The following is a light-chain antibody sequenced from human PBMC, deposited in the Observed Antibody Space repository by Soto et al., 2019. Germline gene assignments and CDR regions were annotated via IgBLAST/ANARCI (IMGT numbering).Light chain of an antibody. Sequence: EIVMAQSPATLSVSPGERATLSCRASQSVSSNLAWYQQKRGQAPRLLIYGTSSRATGFPARFSGSGSGTEFNLTISSLQSEDFGVYYCQQYNNWPRATFGGGTKVDIK. J-gene: IGKJ4*01. V-gene: IGKV3-15*01. CDR2: GTS. CDR1: QSVSSN. CDR3: QQYNNWPRAT.